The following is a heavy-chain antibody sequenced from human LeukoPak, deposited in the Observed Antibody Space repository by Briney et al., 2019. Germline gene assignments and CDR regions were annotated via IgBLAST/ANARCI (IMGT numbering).Heavy chain of an antibody. CDR3: ASLHYYGSGSYSPGGDY. CDR1: GFTFNNYP. V-gene: IGHV3-33*08. J-gene: IGHJ4*02. D-gene: IGHD3-10*01. Sequence: GRSLRLSCAASGFTFNNYPMHWVRQAPGKGLEWVAVIWYDGSNKYYADSVKGRFTISRDNSKNTLYLQMNSLRAEDTAVYYCASLHYYGSGSYSPGGDYWGQGTLVTVSS. CDR2: IWYDGSNK.